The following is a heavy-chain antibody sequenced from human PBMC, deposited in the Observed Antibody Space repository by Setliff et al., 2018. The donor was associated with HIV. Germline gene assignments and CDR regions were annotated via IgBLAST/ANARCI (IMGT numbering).Heavy chain of an antibody. CDR2: INTDGGYT. D-gene: IGHD1-26*01. V-gene: IGHV3-74*01. J-gene: IGHJ4*02. CDR1: GFTFSSYW. Sequence: TGGSLRLSCAASGFTFSSYWMHWVRQAPGKGLVWVSHINTDGGYTTYVDSVKGRFTISRDNTKNTLYLQMDSLRAEDTAMYYCARASSSGSYEWGQGTLVTVSS. CDR3: ARASSSGSYE.